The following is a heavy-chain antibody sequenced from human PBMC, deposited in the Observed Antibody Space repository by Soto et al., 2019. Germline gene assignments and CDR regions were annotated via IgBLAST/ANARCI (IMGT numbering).Heavy chain of an antibody. V-gene: IGHV3-23*01. CDR1: GFTFSSSA. CDR2: VSGSGGTT. J-gene: IGHJ5*02. CDR3: SRGTVGTLVTGGWSHYLDP. Sequence: EVQLLDSGGGLVQPGGSLRLSCAASGFTFSSSAMSWVRQAPGKGLEWVSAVSGSGGTTYYADSVRGRFTISRDNSKNTLYLQMHSLRAEAAAMYFCSRGTVGTLVTGGWSHYLDPWGQGTLVTVSS. D-gene: IGHD6-19*01.